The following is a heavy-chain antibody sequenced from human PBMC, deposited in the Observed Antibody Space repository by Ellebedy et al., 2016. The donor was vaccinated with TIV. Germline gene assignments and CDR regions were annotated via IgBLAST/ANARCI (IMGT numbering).Heavy chain of an antibody. CDR2: LNQDGSQK. CDR3: ARLPGTAVAGSRMYYFDY. J-gene: IGHJ4*02. CDR1: GFTFSGFW. D-gene: IGHD6-19*01. V-gene: IGHV3-7*03. Sequence: GESLKISCAGSGFTFSGFWMHWVRQAPGKGLERVANLNQDGSQKYYVDSVKGRFTISRDNAKNSLFLQINSLRAEDTAVYYCARLPGTAVAGSRMYYFDYWGQGTLVTVSS.